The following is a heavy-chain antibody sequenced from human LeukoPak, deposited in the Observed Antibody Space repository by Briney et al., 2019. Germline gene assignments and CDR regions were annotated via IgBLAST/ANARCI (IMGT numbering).Heavy chain of an antibody. CDR1: GFTFSSYS. CDR2: ISSSSSYI. Sequence: PGGSLRLSCAASGFTFSSYSMNWVRQAPGKGLEWVSSISSSSSYIYYADSVKGRFTISRDNAKNSLYLQMNSLRAEDTAVYYCARDLGHYYDSSGFDYRGQGTLVTVSS. V-gene: IGHV3-21*01. D-gene: IGHD3-22*01. CDR3: ARDLGHYYDSSGFDY. J-gene: IGHJ4*02.